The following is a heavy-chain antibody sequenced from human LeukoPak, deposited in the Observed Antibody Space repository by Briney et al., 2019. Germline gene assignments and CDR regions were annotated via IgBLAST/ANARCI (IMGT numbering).Heavy chain of an antibody. CDR1: GFTFSSYA. CDR2: ISGSGGST. CDR3: AKDPRSSWDRNAFDI. J-gene: IGHJ3*02. D-gene: IGHD6-13*01. V-gene: IGHV3-23*01. Sequence: PGGSLRLSCAASGFTFSSYAMSWVRQAPGKGPEWVSAISGSGGSTYYADSVKGRFTISRDNSKNTLYLQMNSLRAEDTAVYYCAKDPRSSWDRNAFDIWGQGTMVTVSS.